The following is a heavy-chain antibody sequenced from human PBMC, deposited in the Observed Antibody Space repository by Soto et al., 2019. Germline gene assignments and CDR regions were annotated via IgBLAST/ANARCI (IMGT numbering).Heavy chain of an antibody. D-gene: IGHD2-15*01. CDR3: ARGCSGGSCYPGMDV. Sequence: CGSQRNSCSSCGCIFNGFTIILVHQAPGKGLEWVSSISSSSYIFYADSVRGRFTISRDNARNSLYLQINSLRADDTAVYYCARGCSGGSCYPGMDVWGQGTTVTVSS. V-gene: IGHV3-21*01. J-gene: IGHJ6*02. CDR2: ISSSSYI. CDR1: GCIFNGFT.